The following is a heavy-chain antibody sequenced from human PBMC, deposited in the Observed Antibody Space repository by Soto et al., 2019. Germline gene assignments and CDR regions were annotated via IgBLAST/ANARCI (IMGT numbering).Heavy chain of an antibody. CDR2: IVVGSGHT. D-gene: IGHD2-15*01. Sequence: SVKVSCKASGYIFTNYAIHWVRQARGQRLEWIGWIVVGSGHTNYAQKFQERVTITRDMSTSTAYMELSSLRSEDTAVYYCAADSRYCSGGNCEDYWGQGTLVTVSS. CDR3: AADSRYCSGGNCEDY. J-gene: IGHJ4*02. CDR1: GYIFTNYA. V-gene: IGHV1-58*02.